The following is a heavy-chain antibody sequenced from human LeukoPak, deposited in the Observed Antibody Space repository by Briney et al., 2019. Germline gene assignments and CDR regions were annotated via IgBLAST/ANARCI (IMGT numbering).Heavy chain of an antibody. CDR2: ISWNSGSI. Sequence: PGRSLRLSCAASGFTFYDFAMHWVRQAPGRGLEWVSGISWNSGSIGYADSVKGRFTISRDNAKNSLYLQMNSLRAEDTALYYCAKDSRITIFGVIDYWGQGSLVTVSS. D-gene: IGHD3-3*01. J-gene: IGHJ4*02. V-gene: IGHV3-9*01. CDR3: AKDSRITIFGVIDY. CDR1: GFTFYDFA.